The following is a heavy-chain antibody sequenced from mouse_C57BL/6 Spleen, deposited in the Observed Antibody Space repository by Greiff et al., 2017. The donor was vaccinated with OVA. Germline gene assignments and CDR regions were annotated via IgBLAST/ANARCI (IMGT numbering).Heavy chain of an antibody. CDR3: ARSLFSPRGD. CDR1: GYTFTSYD. V-gene: IGHV1-85*01. CDR2: IYPSAGSP. Sequence: VQLQQSGPELVKPGASVKLSCKASGYTFTSYDINWVKQRPGQGLEWIGWIYPSAGSPKDTEKFKGKATLTVDTSSSTAYMELHSLTSEDSAVYFCARSLFSPRGDWGQGTTLTVSS. D-gene: IGHD3-3*01. J-gene: IGHJ2*01.